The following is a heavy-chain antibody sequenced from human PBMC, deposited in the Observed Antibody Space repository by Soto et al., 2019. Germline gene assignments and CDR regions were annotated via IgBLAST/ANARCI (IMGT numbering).Heavy chain of an antibody. CDR2: IFSNDEK. CDR1: GFSLSNARMG. Sequence: QVTLKESGPVLVKPTETLTLTCTVSGFSLSNARMGVSWIRQPPGKALEWLAHIFSNDEKSYSTSLKSRLTISKDTSKSPGVLTMTTMDPVDTATYYCARHGRGVGARPLDYWGQGTLVTVSS. D-gene: IGHD1-26*01. J-gene: IGHJ4*02. V-gene: IGHV2-26*01. CDR3: ARHGRGVGARPLDY.